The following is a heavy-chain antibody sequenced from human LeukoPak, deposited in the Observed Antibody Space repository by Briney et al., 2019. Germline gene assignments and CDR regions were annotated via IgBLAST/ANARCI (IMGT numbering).Heavy chain of an antibody. CDR3: ARGGYNPYYFDY. Sequence: GGSLRLSCAASGFTFSSYWMSWVRQAPGKGLEWVSTISGSGGSTYYADSVKGRFTISRDNAKNSLYLQMNSLRAEDTAVYYCARGGYNPYYFDYWGQGTLVTVSS. D-gene: IGHD5-24*01. CDR2: ISGSGGST. J-gene: IGHJ4*02. V-gene: IGHV3-23*01. CDR1: GFTFSSYW.